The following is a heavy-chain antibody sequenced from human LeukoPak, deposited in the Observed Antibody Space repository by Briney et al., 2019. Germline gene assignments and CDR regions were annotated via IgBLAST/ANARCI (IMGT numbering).Heavy chain of an antibody. CDR2: IYHSGST. CDR3: ARELQQSLDY. V-gene: IGHV4-38-2*02. D-gene: IGHD4-11*01. J-gene: IGHJ4*02. Sequence: SETLSLTCSVPGGAIISHYWSWIRQPPGKGLEWIGSIYHSGSTYYNPSLKSRVTISVDTSKNQFSLKLSSVTAADTAVYYCARELQQSLDYWGQGTLVTVSS. CDR1: GGAIISHY.